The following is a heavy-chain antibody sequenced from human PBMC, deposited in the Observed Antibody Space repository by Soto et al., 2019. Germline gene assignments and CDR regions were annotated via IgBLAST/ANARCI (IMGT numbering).Heavy chain of an antibody. V-gene: IGHV3-23*01. CDR1: GFTFSSYA. CDR2: ISGSGGST. J-gene: IGHJ6*03. CDR3: AKNLVQLERRFYYYYMDV. Sequence: GGSLRLSCAASGFTFSSYAMSWVRQAPGKGLEWVSAISGSGGSTYYADSVKGRFPISRDNSKNTLYLQMNSLRAEDTAVYYCAKNLVQLERRFYYYYMDVWGKGTTVTVSS. D-gene: IGHD1-1*01.